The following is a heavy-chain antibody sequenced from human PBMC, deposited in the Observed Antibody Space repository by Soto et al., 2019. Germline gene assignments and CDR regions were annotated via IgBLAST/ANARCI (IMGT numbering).Heavy chain of an antibody. Sequence: SGPTLVNPTQTLTLTCTFSGFSLSTSGMCVSWIRRPPGKALEWLALIDWGDEKYYSTSLKTRLTIYKDTSKNQVILTMTNMEPVDTATYYCARIRNTRGSGWYYFDYWGQGTLVTVSS. CDR2: IDWGDEK. CDR3: ARIRNTRGSGWYYFDY. CDR1: GFSLSTSGMC. V-gene: IGHV2-70*01. J-gene: IGHJ4*02. D-gene: IGHD6-19*01.